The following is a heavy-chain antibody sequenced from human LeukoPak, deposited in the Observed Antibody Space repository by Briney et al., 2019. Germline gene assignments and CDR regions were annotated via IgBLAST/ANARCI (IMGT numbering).Heavy chain of an antibody. J-gene: IGHJ4*02. CDR2: IHNSGRT. Sequence: PSETLSLTCSVSGGSVSSYYWSWIRQSPGKGLEWIGYIHNSGRTNYNPSLKSRVTGFVDTSKNQVSLRLSSVTAADTAVYYCARHGTISSESYFDYWGQGALVAVSS. D-gene: IGHD1-14*01. V-gene: IGHV4-59*08. CDR1: GGSVSSYY. CDR3: ARHGTISSESYFDY.